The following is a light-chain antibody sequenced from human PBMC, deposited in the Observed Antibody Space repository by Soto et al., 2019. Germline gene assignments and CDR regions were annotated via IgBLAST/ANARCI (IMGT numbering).Light chain of an antibody. CDR1: HDISNY. V-gene: IGKV1-27*01. CDR2: TAS. CDR3: QKYNSALT. J-gene: IGKJ5*01. Sequence: GDTVTITCRASHDISNYLAWYQQKPGKLPQLLIYTASTLQSGVPSRFSGSGSGTHFTLTISSLQPEDVATYYCQKYNSALTFGQGTRLEIK.